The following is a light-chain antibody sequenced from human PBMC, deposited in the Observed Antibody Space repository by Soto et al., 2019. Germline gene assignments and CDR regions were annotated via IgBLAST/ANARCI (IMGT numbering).Light chain of an antibody. J-gene: IGKJ4*01. CDR3: QQYDNPPLT. V-gene: IGKV1-33*01. CDR2: DAS. Sequence: DIQMTQSPSSLSASVGDRVTITCQASQDIKNYLNWYQQKSGKAPKLLIYDASDLETGVPSRFSGSGSGTDFTFTITSLQPEDIATYYCQQYDNPPLTFGGGTKV. CDR1: QDIKNY.